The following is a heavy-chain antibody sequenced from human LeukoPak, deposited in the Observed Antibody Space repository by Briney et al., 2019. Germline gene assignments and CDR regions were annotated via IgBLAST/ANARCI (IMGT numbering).Heavy chain of an antibody. J-gene: IGHJ4*02. D-gene: IGHD3-22*01. CDR2: ISGSGGST. CDR3: AKATMMVVVRSYCDY. V-gene: IGHV3-23*01. CDR1: GFTFSSYA. Sequence: GGSLRLSCAASGFTFSSYAMSWVRQAPGKGLEWVSTISGSGGSTYYPDSVQGRFTISRDNSKNTLYLQMNSLRAEDTAIYYCAKATMMVVVRSYCDYWGQGTLVTVSS.